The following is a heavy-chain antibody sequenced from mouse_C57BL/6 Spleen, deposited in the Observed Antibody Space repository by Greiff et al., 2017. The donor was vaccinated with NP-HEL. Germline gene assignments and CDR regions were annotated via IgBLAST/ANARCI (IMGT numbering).Heavy chain of an antibody. Sequence: VQLKQSGAELVKPAASLKLSCTASGYNIKDIYIHWVKQRPEKGLERIRRTDPANGNTKYDPKFQGKATITADTSSNTAYLQLSSRTAEDTAVYYGRRSRRNDWGQGTTLTVSS. J-gene: IGHJ2*01. CDR3: RRSRRND. CDR2: TDPANGNT. CDR1: GYNIKDIY. V-gene: IGHV14-3*02.